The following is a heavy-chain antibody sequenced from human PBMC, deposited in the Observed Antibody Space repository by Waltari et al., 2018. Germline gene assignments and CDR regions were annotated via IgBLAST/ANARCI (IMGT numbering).Heavy chain of an antibody. J-gene: IGHJ4*02. CDR2: ISGRGGST. CDR3: AKTLPPDIVVVVADY. D-gene: IGHD2-15*01. V-gene: IGHV3-23*04. Sequence: EVQLVESGGGLVQPGGSLRLSCPASGFTFSSYAMSRIRQAPWKGLELGAAISGRGGSTYYADSVKGRFTISRDNSKNTLYLQMNSLIAEDTAVYYCAKTLPPDIVVVVADYWGQGTLVTVSS. CDR1: GFTFSSYA.